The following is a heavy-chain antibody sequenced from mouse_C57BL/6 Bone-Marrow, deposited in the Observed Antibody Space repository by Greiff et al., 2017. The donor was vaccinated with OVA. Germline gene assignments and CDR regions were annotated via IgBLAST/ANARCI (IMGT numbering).Heavy chain of an antibody. CDR2: IDPSDSYT. V-gene: IGHV1-69*01. CDR1: GYTFTSYW. CDR3: ASGGLPDAMDY. Sequence: QVQLQQPGAELVMPGASVKLSCKASGYTFTSYWMHWVKQRPGQGLEWIGEIDPSDSYTNYNQKFKGKSTLTVDKSSSTAYMQLSSLTSEDSAVYYCASGGLPDAMDYWGKGTSVTVSS. J-gene: IGHJ4*01. D-gene: IGHD3-1*01.